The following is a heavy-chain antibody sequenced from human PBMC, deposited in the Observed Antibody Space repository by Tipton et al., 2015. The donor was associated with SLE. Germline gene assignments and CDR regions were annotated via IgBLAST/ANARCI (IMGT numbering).Heavy chain of an antibody. J-gene: IGHJ3*02. CDR1: GGSMTSDSYY. Sequence: TLSLTCTASGGSMTSDSYYWSWIRQHPGKGLEWIGYIHYSGTTYYNPSLRSRLVISVDTSKKHFSLQLRSVTAADTALYYCARATYSVIVDAFDIWGQGTMVTVSS. CDR3: ARATYSVIVDAFDI. D-gene: IGHD2-15*01. CDR2: IHYSGTT. V-gene: IGHV4-31*03.